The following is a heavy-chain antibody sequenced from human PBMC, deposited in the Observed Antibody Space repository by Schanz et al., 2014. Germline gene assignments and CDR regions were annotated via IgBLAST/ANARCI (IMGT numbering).Heavy chain of an antibody. D-gene: IGHD3-10*01. CDR1: GFSFSTYG. J-gene: IGHJ3*02. Sequence: EVQLVESGGGLVQPGGSLRLSCAASGFSFSTYGMTWVRQAPGKGLEWVSSISSSSMYIYQADSMRGRFTISRDNAKNSLYLQMNSLRAEDTAVYYCARGIITMVRGGDVGAFDIWGQGTMVTVSS. CDR2: ISSSSMYI. V-gene: IGHV3-21*01. CDR3: ARGIITMVRGGDVGAFDI.